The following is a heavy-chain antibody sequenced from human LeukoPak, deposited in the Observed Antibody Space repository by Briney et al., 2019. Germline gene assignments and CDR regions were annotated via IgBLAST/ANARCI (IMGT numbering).Heavy chain of an antibody. J-gene: IGHJ6*03. V-gene: IGHV3-30*02. CDR1: GFTFSSYG. CDR3: AKDHGYSGYDLEYYYYYMDV. D-gene: IGHD5-12*01. Sequence: GGSLRLSCAASGFTFSSYGMHWVRQAPGKGLEWVAFIRYDGSNKYYADSVKGRFTISRDNSKNTLYLQMNSLRAEDTAVYYCAKDHGYSGYDLEYYYYYMDVWGKGTTVTVSS. CDR2: IRYDGSNK.